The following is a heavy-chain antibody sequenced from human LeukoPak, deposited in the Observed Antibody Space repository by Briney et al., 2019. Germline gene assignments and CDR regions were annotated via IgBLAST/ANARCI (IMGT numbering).Heavy chain of an antibody. CDR1: GYTFTSYD. Sequence: ASVKVSCKASGYTFTSYDINWVRQATGQGLEWMGWISAYNGNTNYAQKLQGRVTMTTDTSTSTAYMELRSLRSDDTAVYYCARVIRDILTGSRWFDPWGQGTLVTVSS. CDR2: ISAYNGNT. CDR3: ARVIRDILTGSRWFDP. V-gene: IGHV1-18*01. D-gene: IGHD3-9*01. J-gene: IGHJ5*02.